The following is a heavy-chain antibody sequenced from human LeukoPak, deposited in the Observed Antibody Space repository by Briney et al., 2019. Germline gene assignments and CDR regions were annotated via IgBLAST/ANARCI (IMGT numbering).Heavy chain of an antibody. CDR2: INHSGST. CDR3: ARAVGDTAMVIDY. D-gene: IGHD5-18*01. J-gene: IGHJ4*02. CDR1: GGSFSGYY. V-gene: IGHV4-34*01. Sequence: PSETLSLTCAVYGGSFSGYYWSWIRQPPGKGLEWIGEINHSGSTNYNPSLKSRVTISVDTSKNQFSLKLSSVTAADTAVYYCARAVGDTAMVIDYWGQGTLVTVSS.